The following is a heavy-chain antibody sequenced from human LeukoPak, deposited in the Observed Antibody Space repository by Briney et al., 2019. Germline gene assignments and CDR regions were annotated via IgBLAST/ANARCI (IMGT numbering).Heavy chain of an antibody. D-gene: IGHD1-26*01. CDR3: ARVSSGSHDGFDI. CDR2: IYYSGST. V-gene: IGHV4-39*07. Sequence: PSETLSLTCTVSGGSISSSSYYWGWIRQPPGKGLEWIGSIYYSGSTYYNPSLKSRVTISVDTSKNQFSLKLSSVTAADMAVYYCARVSSGSHDGFDIWGQGTMVTVSS. J-gene: IGHJ3*02. CDR1: GGSISSSSYY.